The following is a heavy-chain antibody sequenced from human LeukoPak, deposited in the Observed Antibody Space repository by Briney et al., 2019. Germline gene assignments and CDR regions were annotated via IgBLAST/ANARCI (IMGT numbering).Heavy chain of an antibody. D-gene: IGHD5-12*01. V-gene: IGHV3-53*01. J-gene: IGHJ4*02. CDR3: ASRGYSGYVGY. Sequence: PGGSLRLSCAASGFTVSSNYMSWVRQAPGKGLEWVSVIYSGGSTYYADSMKGRFTISRDNSKNTLYLQMNSLRAEDTAVYYCASRGYSGYVGYWGQGTLVTVSS. CDR2: IYSGGST. CDR1: GFTVSSNY.